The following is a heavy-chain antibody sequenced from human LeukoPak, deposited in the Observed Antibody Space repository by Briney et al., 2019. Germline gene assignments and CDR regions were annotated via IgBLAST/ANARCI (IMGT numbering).Heavy chain of an antibody. J-gene: IGHJ4*02. D-gene: IGHD3-22*01. Sequence: GGSLRLSCAASGFTFSSYSMNWVRQAPGKGLEWVSSISSSSSYINYADSVKGRFTISRDNAKNSLYLQMNSLRAEDTAVYYCARDLMVVVTGYFDYWGQGTLVTVSS. V-gene: IGHV3-21*01. CDR1: GFTFSSYS. CDR2: ISSSSSYI. CDR3: ARDLMVVVTGYFDY.